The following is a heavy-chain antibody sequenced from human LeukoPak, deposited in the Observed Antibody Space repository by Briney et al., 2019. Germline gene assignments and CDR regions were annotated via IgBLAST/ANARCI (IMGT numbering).Heavy chain of an antibody. V-gene: IGHV1-8*01. CDR2: MNPNSGNT. D-gene: IGHD1-26*01. Sequence: ASVKVSCKASGYTFTNNDINWVRQATGQGLEWMGWMNPNSGNTGYAQKFQGRVTMTRNTSISTAYMELSNLRSEDTAVYYCASPNSGSYGSNFDYWGQGTLVTVSS. CDR1: GYTFTNND. J-gene: IGHJ4*02. CDR3: ASPNSGSYGSNFDY.